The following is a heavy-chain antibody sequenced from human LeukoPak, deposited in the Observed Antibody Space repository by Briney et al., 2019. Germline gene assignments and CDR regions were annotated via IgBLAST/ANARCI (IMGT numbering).Heavy chain of an antibody. CDR2: INPNSGGT. CDR3: ARVAARTTVTPAFDY. D-gene: IGHD4-17*01. J-gene: IGHJ4*02. V-gene: IGHV1-2*02. Sequence: ASVKVSRKASGYTFTGYYMHWVRQAPGQGLEWMGWINPNSGGTNYAQKFQGRVTMTRDTSISTAYMELSRLRSDDTAVYYCARVAARTTVTPAFDYWGQGTLVTVSS. CDR1: GYTFTGYY.